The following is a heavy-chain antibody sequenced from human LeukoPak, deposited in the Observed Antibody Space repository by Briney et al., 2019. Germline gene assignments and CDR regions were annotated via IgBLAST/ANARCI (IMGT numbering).Heavy chain of an antibody. J-gene: IGHJ4*02. CDR2: IHYSGST. D-gene: IGHD3-22*01. V-gene: IGHV4-39*01. Sequence: PSETLSLTCTVSGGSISSDDYYWSWIRQPPGKGLEWIGSIHYSGSTYFNPSLKSRVTIFVDTSKNQFSLKLSSVTAADTAVYYCARGLDSYDSSGQFVYWGQGTLVTVSS. CDR1: GGSISSDDYY. CDR3: ARGLDSYDSSGQFVY.